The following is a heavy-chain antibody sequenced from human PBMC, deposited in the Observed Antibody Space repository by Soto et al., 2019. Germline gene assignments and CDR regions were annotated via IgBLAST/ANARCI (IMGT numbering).Heavy chain of an antibody. CDR3: ARHDYSMVAEAYYFDY. D-gene: IGHD4-4*01. CDR1: GGSISISSYY. Sequence: PSGTLSLTCTVSGGSISISSYYWGWIRQPPGKGLEWIGSIYYSGSTYYNPSLKSRVTISVDTSKNQFSLKLSSVTAADTAVYYCARHDYSMVAEAYYFDYWGQGTLVTVSS. V-gene: IGHV4-39*01. CDR2: IYYSGST. J-gene: IGHJ4*02.